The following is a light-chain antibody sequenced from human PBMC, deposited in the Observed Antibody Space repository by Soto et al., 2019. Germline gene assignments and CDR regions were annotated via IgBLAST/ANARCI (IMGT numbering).Light chain of an antibody. J-gene: IGLJ1*01. V-gene: IGLV2-14*02. Sequence: QSVLTQPASVSGSPGQSITISCTGTSSDLGTYNLVSWYQQHPGEAPKLIIYEGNKRPSGVPDRFSGSKSGNTASLTVSGLQAEDEADYYCSSYAGSSNVFGTGTKLTVL. CDR3: SSYAGSSNV. CDR1: SSDLGTYNL. CDR2: EGN.